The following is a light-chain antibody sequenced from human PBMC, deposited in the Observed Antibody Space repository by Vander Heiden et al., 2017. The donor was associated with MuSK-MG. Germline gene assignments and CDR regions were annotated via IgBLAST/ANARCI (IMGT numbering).Light chain of an antibody. Sequence: SSELTQDPAVSVALGQTVRITCQGDSLRSYYASWYQQKPGQAPVLVIYGKNNRPSGIPDRFSGSSSGNTASLTITGAQAEDEADYYGNSRDSSGNPQVVFGGGTKLTV. V-gene: IGLV3-19*01. CDR2: GKN. CDR1: SLRSYY. CDR3: NSRDSSGNPQVV. J-gene: IGLJ2*01.